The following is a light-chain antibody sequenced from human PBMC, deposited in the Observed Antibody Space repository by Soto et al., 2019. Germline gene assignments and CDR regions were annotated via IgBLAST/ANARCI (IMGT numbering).Light chain of an antibody. CDR3: QQFNSYPIT. J-gene: IGKJ5*01. CDR1: QSISSW. V-gene: IGKV1-5*01. Sequence: DIQMTQSPSTVSASVGDRVTITCRASQSISSWLAWYQQKPGKAPKLLIYDASSLESGVPSRFSGSGSGTEFTLTIGGLQPDDFATYYCQQFNSYPITFGQGTRLEI. CDR2: DAS.